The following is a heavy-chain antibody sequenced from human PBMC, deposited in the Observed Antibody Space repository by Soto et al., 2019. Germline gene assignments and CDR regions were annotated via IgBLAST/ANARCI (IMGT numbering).Heavy chain of an antibody. CDR2: ISYDGSNK. D-gene: IGHD2-15*01. CDR1: GFTFSSYG. J-gene: IGHJ4*02. Sequence: QVQLVASGGGVVQPGRSLRLSCAASGFTFSSYGMHWVRQAPGKGMEWVAVISYDGSNKYYADSVKSRITISRDNSKNRLYVHMNSLRAEETAVYYCAKEVVTFWVFDYWGQGTLVTVSS. V-gene: IGHV3-30*18. CDR3: AKEVVTFWVFDY.